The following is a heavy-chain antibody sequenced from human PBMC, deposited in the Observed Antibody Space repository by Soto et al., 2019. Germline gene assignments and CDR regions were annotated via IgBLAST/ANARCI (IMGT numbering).Heavy chain of an antibody. CDR2: ISSGGGSDNFI. CDR3: AREHYDSTVYCFSFGFDI. CDR1: GFTFSSYG. Sequence: PGGSLRLSCAASGFTFSSYGMNWVRQAPGKGLEWVSHISSGGGSDNFIYYADSVKGRFTISRDNAKNSLYLQMNSRRAEDTAVYDCAREHYDSTVYCFSFGFDIWGQGTMVTVSS. J-gene: IGHJ3*02. D-gene: IGHD3-22*01. V-gene: IGHV3-48*03.